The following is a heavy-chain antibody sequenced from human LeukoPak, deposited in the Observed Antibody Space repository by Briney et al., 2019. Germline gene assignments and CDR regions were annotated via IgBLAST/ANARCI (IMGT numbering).Heavy chain of an antibody. D-gene: IGHD3-9*01. J-gene: IGHJ4*02. Sequence: GSSVKVSCKASGGTFSSYAISWVRQAPGQGLEWMGGIIPIFGTANYAQKFQGRVTITADKSTSTAYMELRSLTSDDTAVYYCARETYSNILTGTDYWGPGTLVTVSS. CDR3: ARETYSNILTGTDY. CDR2: IIPIFGTA. V-gene: IGHV1-69*06. CDR1: GGTFSSYA.